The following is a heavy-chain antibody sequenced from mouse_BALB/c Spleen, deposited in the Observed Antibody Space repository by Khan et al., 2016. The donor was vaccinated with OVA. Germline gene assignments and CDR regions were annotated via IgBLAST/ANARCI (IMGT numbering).Heavy chain of an antibody. V-gene: IGHV3-2*02. CDR1: GYSITSGYA. Sequence: EVQLQASGPGLVKPSQSLSLTCTVTGYSITSGYAWNWIRQFPGNKLEWMGYISYSGGTSSNPSLKSRIYITRDTSTNQFFLQLNSVTTEDTATDYCARGNYYGYYCDYWGQGTTLTVAS. CDR2: ISYSGGT. CDR3: ARGNYYGYYCDY. J-gene: IGHJ2*01. D-gene: IGHD1-1*01.